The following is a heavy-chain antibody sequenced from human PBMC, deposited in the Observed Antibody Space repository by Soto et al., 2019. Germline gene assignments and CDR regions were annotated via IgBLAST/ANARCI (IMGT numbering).Heavy chain of an antibody. Sequence: EVQLVESGGGLVQPGRSLRLSCAASGFTFADYAMHWVRQAPGKGLEWVSGISWNTGSICYADSVKGRFTISRDNAKNSLYLKMNSLRAEDTALYYCAKDKWEVSCYFDYWGQGTLVTVSS. J-gene: IGHJ4*02. CDR3: AKDKWEVSCYFDY. CDR2: ISWNTGSI. V-gene: IGHV3-9*01. D-gene: IGHD3-16*02. CDR1: GFTFADYA.